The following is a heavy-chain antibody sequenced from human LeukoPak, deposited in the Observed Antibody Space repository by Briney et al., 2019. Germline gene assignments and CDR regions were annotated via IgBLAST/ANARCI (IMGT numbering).Heavy chain of an antibody. D-gene: IGHD4-17*01. CDR2: MNPNSGNT. V-gene: IGHV1-8*01. CDR1: GYTFTSYD. J-gene: IGHJ4*02. Sequence: ASVKVSCKASGYTFTSYDINWVRQATGQGLEWMGWMNPNSGNTGYAQKFQGRVTMTRNTSISTAYMELSSLRSEDTAAYYCARVSGIKYGDYVSEATSDYWGQGTLVTVSS. CDR3: ARVSGIKYGDYVSEATSDY.